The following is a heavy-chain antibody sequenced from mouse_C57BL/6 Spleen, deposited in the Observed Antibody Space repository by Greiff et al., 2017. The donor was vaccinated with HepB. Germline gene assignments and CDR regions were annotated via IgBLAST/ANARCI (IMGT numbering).Heavy chain of an antibody. Sequence: EVQLQESEGGLVQPGSSMKLSCTASGFTFSDYYMAWVRQVPEKGLEWVANINYDGSSTYYLDSLKSRFIISRDNAKNILYLQMSSLKSEDTATYYCAREGDGSSPLWYFDVWGTGTTVTVSS. CDR3: AREGDGSSPLWYFDV. CDR1: GFTFSDYY. V-gene: IGHV5-16*01. CDR2: INYDGSST. J-gene: IGHJ1*03. D-gene: IGHD1-1*01.